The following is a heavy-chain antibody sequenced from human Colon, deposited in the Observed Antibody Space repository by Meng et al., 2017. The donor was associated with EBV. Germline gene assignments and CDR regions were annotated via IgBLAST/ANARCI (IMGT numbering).Heavy chain of an antibody. V-gene: IGHV4-4*02. CDR1: GGSVRSVCW. CDR2: IYHSGST. D-gene: IGHD5-18*01. J-gene: IGHJ4*02. Sequence: GAGPCLVTPSEPRSLTWGVSGGSVRSVCWWPWGRKSPGKGLEWIGEIYHSGSTNYNPSLKSRVTISVDKSKNQFSLKLTSVTAADTAVYYCARGGYYSFDYWGQRTLVTVSS. CDR3: ARGGYYSFDY.